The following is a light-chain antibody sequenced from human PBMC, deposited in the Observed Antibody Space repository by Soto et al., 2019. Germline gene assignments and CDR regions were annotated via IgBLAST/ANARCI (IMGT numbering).Light chain of an antibody. CDR3: QQTYSTPYT. V-gene: IGKV1-39*01. CDR1: QSVINY. CDR2: AAS. J-gene: IGKJ2*01. Sequence: DIPMTQSPSSLSASVGDRVTISCRASQSVINYLNWYQQKPGKAPKLLIYAASSLQSGVPSRFSSSGSGTDFTLTISSLKPEDFATYFCQQTYSTPYTFGQGTKLEIK.